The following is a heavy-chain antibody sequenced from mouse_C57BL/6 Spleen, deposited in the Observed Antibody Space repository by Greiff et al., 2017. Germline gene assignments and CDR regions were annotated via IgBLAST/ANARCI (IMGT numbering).Heavy chain of an antibody. CDR3: ARAGTRYFDV. CDR2: ISYDGSN. D-gene: IGHD3-3*01. J-gene: IGHJ1*03. CDR1: GYSITSGYY. Sequence: EVKLVESGPGLVKPSQSLSLTCSVTGYSITSGYYWNWIRQFPGNKLEWMGYISYDGSNNYNPSLKNRISITRDTSKNQFFLKLNSVTTEDTATYYCARAGTRYFDVWGTGTTVTVSS. V-gene: IGHV3-6*01.